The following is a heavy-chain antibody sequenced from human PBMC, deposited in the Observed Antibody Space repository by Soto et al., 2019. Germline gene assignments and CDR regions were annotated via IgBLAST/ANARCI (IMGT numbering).Heavy chain of an antibody. V-gene: IGHV3-43*01. Sequence: PGGSLRLSCAASGFTFDDYTLHWVRQAPGKGLEWVSLISWDGNSTYYADSVKGRFTISRDNIKNSLYLQMNSLRSEDTALYYCSKERGVGAAHSIYYCGMDVWGQGTTVTVSS. CDR1: GFTFDDYT. D-gene: IGHD6-13*01. CDR3: SKERGVGAAHSIYYCGMDV. J-gene: IGHJ6*02. CDR2: ISWDGNST.